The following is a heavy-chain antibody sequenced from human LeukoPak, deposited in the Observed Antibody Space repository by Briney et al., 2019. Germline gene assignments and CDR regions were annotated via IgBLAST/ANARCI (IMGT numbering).Heavy chain of an antibody. Sequence: GGSLRLSCAASGFTFSNYWMSWVCQAPGKGLEWVAILSYDGSNKYYADSVKGRFTISRDNSTNTLYLQMNSLRAEDTAVYFCAKDYDLLTGTVDYWGQGTLVTVSS. CDR2: LSYDGSNK. J-gene: IGHJ4*02. CDR3: AKDYDLLTGTVDY. D-gene: IGHD3-9*01. V-gene: IGHV3-30*18. CDR1: GFTFSNYW.